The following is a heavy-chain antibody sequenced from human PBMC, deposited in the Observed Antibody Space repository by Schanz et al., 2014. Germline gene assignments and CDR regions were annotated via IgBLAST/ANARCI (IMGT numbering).Heavy chain of an antibody. D-gene: IGHD3-10*01. V-gene: IGHV3-48*01. CDR1: GFTFSGFW. J-gene: IGHJ4*02. CDR2: ISGSSRTI. CDR3: VSSGSYSSYAS. Sequence: EVQLAESGGGLVQPGGSLRLSCAASGFTFSGFWMTWVRQAPGKGLEWVSYISGSSRTIYYADSMKGRFTVSRDNAENALYLQMNSLRAEDTAVYHCVSSGSYSSYASWGQGTLVSVSS.